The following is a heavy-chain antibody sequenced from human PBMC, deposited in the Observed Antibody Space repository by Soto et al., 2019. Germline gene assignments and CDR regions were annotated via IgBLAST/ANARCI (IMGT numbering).Heavy chain of an antibody. CDR2: ISGSGGST. CDR3: AKDSLYYDSSGYSDFDY. V-gene: IGHV3-23*01. D-gene: IGHD3-22*01. J-gene: IGHJ4*02. CDR1: GFTFSSYA. Sequence: GGSLRLSCAAPGFTFSSYAMSWVRQAPGKGLEWVSAISGSGGSTYYADSVKGRFTISRDNSKNTLYLQMNSLRAEDTAVYYCAKDSLYYDSSGYSDFDYWGQGTLVTVSS.